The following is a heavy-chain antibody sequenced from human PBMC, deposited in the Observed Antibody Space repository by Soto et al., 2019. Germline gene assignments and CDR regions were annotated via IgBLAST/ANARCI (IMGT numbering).Heavy chain of an antibody. CDR1: GGSISSGDYY. Sequence: SETLSLTCTVSGGSISSGDYYWSWIRQPPGKGLEWIGYIYYSGSTYYNPSLKSRVTISVDTSKNQFSLKLSSVTAADTAVYYCARSYYGGNPAGFDYWGQGTLVTAPQ. V-gene: IGHV4-30-4*01. J-gene: IGHJ4*02. D-gene: IGHD1-26*01. CDR2: IYYSGST. CDR3: ARSYYGGNPAGFDY.